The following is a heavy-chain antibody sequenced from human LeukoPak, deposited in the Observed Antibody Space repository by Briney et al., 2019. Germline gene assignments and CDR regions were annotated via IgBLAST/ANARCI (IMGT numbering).Heavy chain of an antibody. CDR3: ARVMGYCSSTSCPPGDY. CDR2: IKQDGSEK. J-gene: IGHJ4*02. Sequence: GGSLRLSCAASGFTFSSYWMSWVRQAPGKGLEWVANIKQDGSEKYYVDSVKGRFTISRDNAKNSLYLQMNSLRAEDTAVYYCARVMGYCSSTSCPPGDYWGQGTLVTVSS. V-gene: IGHV3-7*01. CDR1: GFTFSSYW. D-gene: IGHD2-2*01.